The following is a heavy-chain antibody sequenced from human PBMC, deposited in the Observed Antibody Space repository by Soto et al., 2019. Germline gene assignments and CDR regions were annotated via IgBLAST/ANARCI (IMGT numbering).Heavy chain of an antibody. D-gene: IGHD6-25*01. J-gene: IGHJ4*02. V-gene: IGHV6-1*01. Sequence: SQTLSLTCAISGDSVSSNSAAWNWIRQSPSRGLEWLGRTFYRSKWNFEYAVSVRSRISVNPDTSKNQFSLQLNSVTPEDTAVYYCARGGATFDSWGQGTLVTVSS. CDR3: ARGGATFDS. CDR2: TFYRSKWNF. CDR1: GDSVSSNSAA.